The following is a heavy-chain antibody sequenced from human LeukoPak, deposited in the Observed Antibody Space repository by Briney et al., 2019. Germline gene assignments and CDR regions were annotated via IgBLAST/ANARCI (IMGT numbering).Heavy chain of an antibody. CDR3: ARVPFLPSSKTDYYYYGMDV. CDR1: GFTYSSYG. CDR2: IWSDGSNT. D-gene: IGHD2-2*01. V-gene: IGHV3-33*01. J-gene: IGHJ6*02. Sequence: QAGRSLRLSCVASGFTYSSYGMHWVRQAPGKGLEWVALIWSDGSNTYYGESVKGRFTISRDNSENTLYLQMSSLRAEDTAMYYCARVPFLPSSKTDYYYYGMDVWGQGTTVTVSS.